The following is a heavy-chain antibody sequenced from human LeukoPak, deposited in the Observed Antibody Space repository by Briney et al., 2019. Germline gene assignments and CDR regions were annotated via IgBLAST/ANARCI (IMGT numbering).Heavy chain of an antibody. CDR1: GFTFSSYW. Sequence: GGSLRLSCAASGFTFSSYWMSWVRQAPGKGLEWVANIKQGGSEKYYVDSVKGRFTISRDNAKNSLYLHMNSLRAEDTAVYYCARDRPFVLPDRRQYFQRWGQGTLVTVSS. J-gene: IGHJ1*01. V-gene: IGHV3-7*01. CDR3: ARDRPFVLPDRRQYFQR. CDR2: IKQGGSEK. D-gene: IGHD1-14*01.